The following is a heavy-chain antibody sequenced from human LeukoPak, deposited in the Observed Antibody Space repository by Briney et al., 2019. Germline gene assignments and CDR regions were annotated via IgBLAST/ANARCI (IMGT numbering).Heavy chain of an antibody. Sequence: GGSLRLSCPASGFTFTSLGMHWVRQAPGKGLEWVAFVENDGTTKYYADSAKGRFSISRDNSKNTLYMRMSSLRAEDTALYYCAKRRYDSSGHFDSWGQGTLVTVSS. V-gene: IGHV3-30*02. D-gene: IGHD3-22*01. J-gene: IGHJ4*02. CDR2: VENDGTTK. CDR3: AKRRYDSSGHFDS. CDR1: GFTFTSLG.